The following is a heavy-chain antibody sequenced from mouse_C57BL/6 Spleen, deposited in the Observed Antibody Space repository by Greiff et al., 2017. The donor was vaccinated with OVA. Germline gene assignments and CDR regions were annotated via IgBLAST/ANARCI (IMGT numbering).Heavy chain of an antibody. CDR1: GYTFTSYW. Sequence: QVQLQQPGAELVRPGTSVKLSCKASGYTFTSYWMHWVKQRPGQGLEWIGVIDPSDSYTNYNQKFKGKATLTVDTSSSTAYMQRSSLTSEDSAVYYCARENGSSLDYWGQGTTLTVSS. V-gene: IGHV1-59*01. J-gene: IGHJ2*01. D-gene: IGHD1-1*01. CDR3: ARENGSSLDY. CDR2: IDPSDSYT.